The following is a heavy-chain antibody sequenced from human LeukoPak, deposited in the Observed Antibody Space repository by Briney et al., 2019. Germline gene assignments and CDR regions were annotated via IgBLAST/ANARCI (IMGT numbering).Heavy chain of an antibody. D-gene: IGHD3-22*01. J-gene: IGHJ4*02. CDR1: GGTFSSYA. CDR2: IIPIFGTA. CDR3: AKAPLNYYDSSGYFGD. V-gene: IGHV1-69*13. Sequence: ASVKVSCKASGGTFSSYAISWVRQAPGQGLEWMGGIIPIFGTANYAQKFRGRVTITADESTSTAYMELSSLRSEDTAVYYCAKAPLNYYDSSGYFGDWGQGTLVTVSS.